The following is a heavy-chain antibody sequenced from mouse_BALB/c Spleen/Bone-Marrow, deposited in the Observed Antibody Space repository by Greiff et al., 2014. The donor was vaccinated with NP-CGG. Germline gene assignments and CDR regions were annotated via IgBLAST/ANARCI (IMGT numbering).Heavy chain of an antibody. CDR2: IYPGDGST. D-gene: IGHD2-1*01. J-gene: IGHJ1*01. Sequence: LQESGPELVKPGALVSVSCKASGYTFTSYDINWVKQRPGQGLEWIGWIYPGDGSTKYNEKFKGKATLTADKSSSTAYMQLSSLTSENSAVYFCARSGNDYGNYYWYFDVWGAGTTVTVSS. V-gene: IGHV1S56*01. CDR1: GYTFTSYD. CDR3: ARSGNDYGNYYWYFDV.